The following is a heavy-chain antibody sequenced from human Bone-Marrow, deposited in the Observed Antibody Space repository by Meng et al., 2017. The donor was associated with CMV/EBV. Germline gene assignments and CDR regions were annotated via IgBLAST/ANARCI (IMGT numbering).Heavy chain of an antibody. Sequence: GGSLRLSCAASGFTFSSYSMNWVRQAPGKGLEWVSSISSSSSYISYADSVKGRFTISRDNAKNSLYLQMNSLRAEDTAVYHCATRSASDYWGQGMLVTVSS. CDR3: ATRSASDY. CDR2: ISSSSSYI. CDR1: GFTFSSYS. J-gene: IGHJ4*02. D-gene: IGHD2-2*01. V-gene: IGHV3-21*01.